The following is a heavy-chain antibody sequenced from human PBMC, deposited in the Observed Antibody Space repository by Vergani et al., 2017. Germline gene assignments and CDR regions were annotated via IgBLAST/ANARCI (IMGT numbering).Heavy chain of an antibody. CDR3: AREVTGITIFGAVIFEWGSYGMDV. D-gene: IGHD3-3*01. Sequence: QVQLVQSGAEVKKPGASVKVSCKASGYTFTSYGISWVRQAPGQGLEWMGWISAYNGNTNYAQKLQGRVTMTTDTSTSTAYMELRSLRSDDTAVYYCAREVTGITIFGAVIFEWGSYGMDVWGQGTTVTVSS. J-gene: IGHJ6*02. CDR2: ISAYNGNT. CDR1: GYTFTSYG. V-gene: IGHV1-18*01.